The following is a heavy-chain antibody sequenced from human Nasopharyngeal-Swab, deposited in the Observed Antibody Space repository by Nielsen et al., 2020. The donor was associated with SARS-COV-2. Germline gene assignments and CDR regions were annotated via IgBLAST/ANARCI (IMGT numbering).Heavy chain of an antibody. CDR1: GFTFSSYE. D-gene: IGHD4/OR15-4a*01. Sequence: GESLKISCAASGFTFSSYEMNWVRQAPGKGLEWVSYISSSGSTRYYADSVKGRFTISRDNAKNSLYLQMNSLRAEDTAVYYCARDGRLHDYGDHRWFDPWGQGTLVTVSS. CDR2: ISSSGSTR. V-gene: IGHV3-48*03. CDR3: ARDGRLHDYGDHRWFDP. J-gene: IGHJ5*02.